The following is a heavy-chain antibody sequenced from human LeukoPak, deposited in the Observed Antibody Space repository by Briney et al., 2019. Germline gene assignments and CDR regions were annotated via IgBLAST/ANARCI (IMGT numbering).Heavy chain of an antibody. J-gene: IGHJ5*02. D-gene: IGHD1-1*01. Sequence: PGGSLRLSCAASGFTFSSYEMNWVRQAPGKGLELVSYISSSGSTIYYADSVKGRFTISRDNAKNSLYLQMNSLRVEDTAVYYCARSAGTWFDPWGQGTLVTVSS. V-gene: IGHV3-48*03. CDR2: ISSSGSTI. CDR1: GFTFSSYE. CDR3: ARSAGTWFDP.